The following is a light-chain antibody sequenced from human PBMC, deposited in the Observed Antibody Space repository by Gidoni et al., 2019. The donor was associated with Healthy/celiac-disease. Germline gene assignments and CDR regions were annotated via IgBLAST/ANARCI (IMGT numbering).Light chain of an antibody. V-gene: IGKV1-5*03. CDR3: QQYNSYWT. Sequence: DIKMTKSPSTLSASVGDRVTITCRASQSISSWLAWYQQNPGKAPKLLIYKASSLESGVPSRFSGSGSGTEFTLTISILQPDDFATYYCQQYNSYWTFGQGTKVEIK. J-gene: IGKJ1*01. CDR2: KAS. CDR1: QSISSW.